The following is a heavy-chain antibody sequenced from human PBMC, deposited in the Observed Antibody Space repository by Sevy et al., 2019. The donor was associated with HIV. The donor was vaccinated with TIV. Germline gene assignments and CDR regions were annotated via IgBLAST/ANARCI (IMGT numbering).Heavy chain of an antibody. CDR1: GFTFNTHA. CDR2: ISATGGGT. V-gene: IGHV3-23*01. J-gene: IGHJ3*01. Sequence: GGSLRRSCAASGFTFNTHAMNWVRQAPGKGLEWVSGISATGGGTYYTDSVRGRFTVSRDNSQNTLYLQMNSLRADDTAIYYCARALNPALESMIEVIFRTLKGFDVWGQGTMVTVSS. D-gene: IGHD3-22*01. CDR3: ARALNPALESMIEVIFRTLKGFDV.